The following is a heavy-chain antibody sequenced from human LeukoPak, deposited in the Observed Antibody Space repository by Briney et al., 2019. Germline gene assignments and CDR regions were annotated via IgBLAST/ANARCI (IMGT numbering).Heavy chain of an antibody. CDR3: ARLNGDFGGSIDC. CDR2: RKQDGGEK. Sequence: AGGSLRLSCAASGFTFSNYWMTWAPQAPGKGREWVANRKQDGGEKHCVDSVKGRFTISRDNAKNSLYLQMNSLRAEDTAIYYCARLNGDFGGSIDCWGQGTLVTVSS. CDR1: GFTFSNYW. V-gene: IGHV3-7*02. J-gene: IGHJ4*02. D-gene: IGHD4-23*01.